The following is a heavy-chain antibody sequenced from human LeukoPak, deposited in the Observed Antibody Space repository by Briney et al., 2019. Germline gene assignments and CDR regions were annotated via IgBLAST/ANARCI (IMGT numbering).Heavy chain of an antibody. CDR2: ISASGGST. J-gene: IGHJ5*02. V-gene: IGHV3-23*01. D-gene: IGHD2-2*01. CDR1: ELTFSSYA. Sequence: GGSLRLSCAASELTFSSYAMSWVRQAPGKGLEWVSAISASGGSTYYADSVRGRFTVSRDNSKNTLYLQMTSLRAEDTAVYYCAKVGDGHCSTTSCYGWFDPWGQGTLVTVSS. CDR3: AKVGDGHCSTTSCYGWFDP.